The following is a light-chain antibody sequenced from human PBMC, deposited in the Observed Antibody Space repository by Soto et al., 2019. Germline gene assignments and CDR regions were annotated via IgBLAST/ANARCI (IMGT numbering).Light chain of an antibody. CDR1: QSISSN. V-gene: IGKV3-15*01. J-gene: IGKJ1*01. CDR3: HQYENWPQT. CDR2: RAS. Sequence: EIVMTQSPATLSVSPGERATLSCRASQSISSNLAWYQQKLGQAPRLLIYRASTRATGIPARFSGSGSGTEFTLTISSLQSEDFALYYCHQYENWPQTFGQGTKGEI.